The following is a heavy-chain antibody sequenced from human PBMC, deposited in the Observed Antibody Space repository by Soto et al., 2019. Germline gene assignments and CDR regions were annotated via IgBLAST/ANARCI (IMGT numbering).Heavy chain of an antibody. CDR3: ARGSDGVWNWFDP. CDR1: GGSISSGFYS. Sequence: SETLSLTCAVSGGSISSGFYSWSWIRQPPGQGLEWIGYIYNSGNTYYNPSLMSRVTISVDRSQNHFSLKLTSVTAADTAVYYCARGSDGVWNWFDPWGQGTHVTVSS. CDR2: IYNSGNT. V-gene: IGHV4-30-2*01. J-gene: IGHJ5*02. D-gene: IGHD2-21*02.